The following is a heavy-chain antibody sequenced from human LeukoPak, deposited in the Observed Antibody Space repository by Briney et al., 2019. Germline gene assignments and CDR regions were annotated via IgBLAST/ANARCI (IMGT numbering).Heavy chain of an antibody. J-gene: IGHJ4*02. CDR2: IRTKANNYAT. Sequence: GGSLKLACAASGFMFSGSPMHWVRQASGKGLEWVGHIRTKANNYATIYAASVKGRFTISRDDSKNTAYLQMNSLKTEDTAVYYCARPSQYGSGTDYYFDSWGQGTLVTVSS. D-gene: IGHD3-10*01. CDR3: ARPSQYGSGTDYYFDS. V-gene: IGHV3-73*01. CDR1: GFMFSGSP.